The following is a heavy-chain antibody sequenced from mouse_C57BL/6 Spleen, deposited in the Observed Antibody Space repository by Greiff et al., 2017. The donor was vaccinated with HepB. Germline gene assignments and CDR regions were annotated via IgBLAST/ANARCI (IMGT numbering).Heavy chain of an antibody. Sequence: QVQLQQPGAELVMPGASVKLSCKASGYTFTSYWMHWVKQRPGQGLEWIGEIDPSDSYTNYNQKFKGKSTLTVDKSSSTAYMQLSSLTSEDSAVYYCARSRGDYDWFAYWGQGTLVTVSA. D-gene: IGHD2-4*01. CDR2: IDPSDSYT. J-gene: IGHJ3*01. V-gene: IGHV1-69*01. CDR3: ARSRGDYDWFAY. CDR1: GYTFTSYW.